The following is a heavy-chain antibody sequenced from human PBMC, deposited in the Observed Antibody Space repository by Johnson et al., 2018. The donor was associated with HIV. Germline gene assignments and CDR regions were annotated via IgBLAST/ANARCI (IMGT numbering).Heavy chain of an antibody. V-gene: IGHV3-30*02. Sequence: QVQLVESGGGVVQPGGSLRLSCAASGFTFSSYGMHCVRQAPGKGLEWVAFIRYDGSNKYYADSVKGRFTISRDNSKNTLYLQMNSLRDEDTAVYYCAKIRITMIVVVEGVDAFDIWGQGTMVTVSA. CDR1: GFTFSSYG. CDR3: AKIRITMIVVVEGVDAFDI. D-gene: IGHD3-22*01. CDR2: IRYDGSNK. J-gene: IGHJ3*02.